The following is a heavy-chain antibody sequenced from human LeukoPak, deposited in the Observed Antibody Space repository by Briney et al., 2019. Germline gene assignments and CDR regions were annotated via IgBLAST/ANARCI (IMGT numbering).Heavy chain of an antibody. V-gene: IGHV3-66*01. J-gene: IGHJ4*02. CDR1: GFTVSSNY. Sequence: GGSLRLSCAAPGFTVSSNYMSWVRQAPGKGLEWVSVIYSGGSTYYADSVKGRFTISRDNSKNSLYLQMNSLRAEDTAVYYCARVPGTGYCSGGSCEIDYWGQGTLVTVSS. CDR3: ARVPGTGYCSGGSCEIDY. CDR2: IYSGGST. D-gene: IGHD2-15*01.